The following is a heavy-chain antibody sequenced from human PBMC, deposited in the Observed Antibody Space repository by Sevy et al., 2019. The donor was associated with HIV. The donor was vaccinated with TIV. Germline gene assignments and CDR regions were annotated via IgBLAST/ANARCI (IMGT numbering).Heavy chain of an antibody. J-gene: IGHJ6*02. V-gene: IGHV4-61*02. CDR1: GGSIRSGRYY. CDR2: FYIRGTT. Sequence: SETLSLTCNVSGGSIRSGRYYWSWIRQPAGKGLEWIGRFYIRGTTNYNPSLKSRITMSVDTSKNQFSLKLSSVTATDTAVYYCARELSDYGMDVWGQGTTVTVSS. CDR3: ARELSDYGMDV.